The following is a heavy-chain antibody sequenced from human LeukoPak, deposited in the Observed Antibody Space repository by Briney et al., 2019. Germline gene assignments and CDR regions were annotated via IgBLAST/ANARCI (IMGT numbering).Heavy chain of an antibody. D-gene: IGHD3-3*01. CDR1: GFTFSSYA. Sequence: GGSLRLSCAASGFTFSSYATSWVRQAPGKGLEWVSAISGSGGSTYYADSVKGRFTISRDNSKNTLYLQMNSLRAEDTAVYYCAKGKTRVYYDFWSGYYTDWFDPWGQGTLVTVSS. J-gene: IGHJ5*02. CDR3: AKGKTRVYYDFWSGYYTDWFDP. V-gene: IGHV3-23*01. CDR2: ISGSGGST.